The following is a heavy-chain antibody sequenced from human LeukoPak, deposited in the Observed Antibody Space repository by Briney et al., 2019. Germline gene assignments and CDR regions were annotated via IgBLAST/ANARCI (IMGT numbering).Heavy chain of an antibody. CDR2: IKSKTDGGTT. CDR3: TTDLSFDWHDY. D-gene: IGHD3-9*01. V-gene: IGHV3-15*01. Sequence: GGSLRLSCAASGFTFSNAWMSWVRQAPGKGLEWVGCIKSKTDGGTTDYAAPVKGRFTISRDDSKSTLYLQMNSLKTEDTAVYYCTTDLSFDWHDYWGQGTLVTVSS. CDR1: GFTFSNAW. J-gene: IGHJ4*02.